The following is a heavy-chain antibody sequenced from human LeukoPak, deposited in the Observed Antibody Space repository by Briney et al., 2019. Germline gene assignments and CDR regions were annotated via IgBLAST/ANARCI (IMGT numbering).Heavy chain of an antibody. CDR3: ARGPQLGGYYTFAYMDV. D-gene: IGHD3-3*01. J-gene: IGHJ6*03. CDR2: ISWNSDRI. V-gene: IGHV3-9*01. CDR1: GFTFDDYA. Sequence: PGGSLRLSCAASGFTFDDYAMHWVRQAPGKGLEWVSGISWNSDRIGYADSVKGRFTISRDNTKNSLYVQMNSLRAEDTASYYCARGPQLGGYYTFAYMDVWGKGTTVTVSS.